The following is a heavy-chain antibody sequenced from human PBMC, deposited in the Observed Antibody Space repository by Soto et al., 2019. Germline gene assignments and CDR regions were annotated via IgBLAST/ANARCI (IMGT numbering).Heavy chain of an antibody. V-gene: IGHV4-61*01. J-gene: IGHJ4*02. D-gene: IGHD1-26*01. CDR3: ARRVGATPPIN. CDR2: IYYSGDT. Sequence: QVQLQESGPGLVKPSETLSLTCSVSGSSVSDASYHWVWVRQPPGKGLQWIGNIYYSGDTNYNPSLKGRVTISLDTSKNQFSLKLNSVTAADTAVYYCARRVGATPPINWGQGTLVTVSS. CDR1: GSSVSDASYH.